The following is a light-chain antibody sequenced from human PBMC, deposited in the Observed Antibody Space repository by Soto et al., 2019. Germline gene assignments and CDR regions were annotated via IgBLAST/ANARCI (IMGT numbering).Light chain of an antibody. Sequence: QLTPFPAFLYAAVGVRDTITCGASQTISPFLNWYQCKTGKTTKLLIYESSNLRGGVSSRFRRSRSGTDFTLNIDRLQSDDGATYYCQHCSSDFTTVSQMTRLEI. V-gene: IGKV1-39*01. CDR2: ESS. J-gene: IGKJ5*01. CDR3: QHCSSDFTT. CDR1: QTISPF.